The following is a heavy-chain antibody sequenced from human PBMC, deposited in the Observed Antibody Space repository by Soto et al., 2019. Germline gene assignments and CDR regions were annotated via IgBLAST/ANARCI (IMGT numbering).Heavy chain of an antibody. CDR3: ARGGYCNSTSCYRCGMDV. CDR2: ISYDGANK. D-gene: IGHD2-2*03. V-gene: IGHV3-30-3*01. CDR1: GFTFNNYD. J-gene: IGHJ6*02. Sequence: QVQLVESGGGVVQPGRSLRLSCAASGFTFNNYDLHWVRQAPGEGLEWVAVISYDGANKYYVDSVKGRFTISRDSSKSTLYLQLNSLRAEDTAVYFCARGGYCNSTSCYRCGMDVWGQGTTVTVSS.